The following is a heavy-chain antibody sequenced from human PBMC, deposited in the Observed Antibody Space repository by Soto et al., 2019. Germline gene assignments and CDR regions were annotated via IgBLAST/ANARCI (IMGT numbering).Heavy chain of an antibody. CDR2: IYHSGST. D-gene: IGHD3-22*01. CDR1: GYSISSGYY. V-gene: IGHV4-38-2*02. CDR3: ARGYYDSSGYPDY. J-gene: IGHJ4*02. Sequence: SETLSLTCTVSGYSISSGYYWGWIRQPPGKGLEWIGSIYHSGSTYYNPSLKSRVTISVDTSKNQFSLKLSSVTAADTAVYYCARGYYDSSGYPDYWGQGTLVTVSS.